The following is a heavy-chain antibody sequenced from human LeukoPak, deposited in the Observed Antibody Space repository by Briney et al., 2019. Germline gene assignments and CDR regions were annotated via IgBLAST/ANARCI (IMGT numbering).Heavy chain of an antibody. J-gene: IGHJ4*02. V-gene: IGHV1-46*01. CDR1: GYTFTSYY. D-gene: IGHD2-15*01. Sequence: ASVKVSCKASGYTFTSYYMHWVRQAPGQGLEWMGIINPSGGSTSYAQKFQGRVTMTRDMSTSTVYMELSSLRSEDTAVYYCARGVVVAPTGSGFDYWGQGTLVTVSS. CDR3: ARGVVVAPTGSGFDY. CDR2: INPSGGST.